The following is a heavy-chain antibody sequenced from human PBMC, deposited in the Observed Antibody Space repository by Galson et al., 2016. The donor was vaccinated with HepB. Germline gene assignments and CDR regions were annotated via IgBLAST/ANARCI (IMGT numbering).Heavy chain of an antibody. D-gene: IGHD3-16*01. CDR3: GKDQGGIYYDASDFY. Sequence: SLRLSCAASGFNFNRYAMSWVRQAPGKGLEWVAGVSGSGDQTFYGGSVKGRFTISRDNSRDTLCLHMTSLRVEDAAVYYCGKDQGGIYYDASDFYWGQGTMVTVSS. CDR1: GFNFNRYA. V-gene: IGHV3-23*01. J-gene: IGHJ3*01. CDR2: VSGSGDQT.